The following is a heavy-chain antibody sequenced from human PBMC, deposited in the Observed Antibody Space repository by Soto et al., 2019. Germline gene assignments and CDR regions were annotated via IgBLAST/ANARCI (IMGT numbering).Heavy chain of an antibody. D-gene: IGHD6-19*01. CDR2: ISDSGATT. V-gene: IGHV3-23*01. Sequence: GGSLRLSCAASGFPFGENAMSWVRQAPGKGLEWVSGISDSGATTYYADSVRGQFTISRDNSKNTLYLQMKSLRAEDSASYYCAKEDTSSGSLDYWGQGALVTVSS. CDR1: GFPFGENA. J-gene: IGHJ4*02. CDR3: AKEDTSSGSLDY.